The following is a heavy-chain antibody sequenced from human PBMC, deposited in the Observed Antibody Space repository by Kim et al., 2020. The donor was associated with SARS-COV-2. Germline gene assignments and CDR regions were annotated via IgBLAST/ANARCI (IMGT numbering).Heavy chain of an antibody. CDR1: GGSISSSSYY. V-gene: IGHV4-39*01. Sequence: SETLSLTCTVSGGSISSSSYYWGWIRQPPGKGLEWIGSIYYSGSTYYNPSLKSRVTISVDTSKNQFSLKLSSVTAADTAVYYCARHALRSITMVRGVIGYGMDDWGQGTTVTVSS. D-gene: IGHD3-10*01. J-gene: IGHJ6*02. CDR3: ARHALRSITMVRGVIGYGMDD. CDR2: IYYSGST.